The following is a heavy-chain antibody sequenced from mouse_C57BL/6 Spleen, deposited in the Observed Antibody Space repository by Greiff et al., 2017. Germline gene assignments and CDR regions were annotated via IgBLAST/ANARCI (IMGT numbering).Heavy chain of an antibody. V-gene: IGHV1-4*01. Sequence: QVQLQQSGADLARPGASVKMSCKASGYTFTSYTMHWVKQRPGQGLEWIGYINPSSGYTKYNQKFKDKATLTADKSSSTAYMQLSSLTSEDSAVYYCARGITTVVEGAMDYWGQGTSVTVSS. CDR2: INPSSGYT. CDR1: GYTFTSYT. J-gene: IGHJ4*01. CDR3: ARGITTVVEGAMDY. D-gene: IGHD1-1*01.